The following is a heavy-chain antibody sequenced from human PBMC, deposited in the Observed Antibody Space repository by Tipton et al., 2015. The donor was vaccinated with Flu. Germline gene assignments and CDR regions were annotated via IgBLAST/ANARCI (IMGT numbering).Heavy chain of an antibody. CDR1: GGSISSKIYY. V-gene: IGHV4-39*07. J-gene: IGHJ4*02. D-gene: IGHD1-14*01. Sequence: LRLSCTVSGGSISSKIYYWSWIRRTAGKGLEWIGGVDQGGNTYYKASLKSRVTISADTSKNQFSLNLRSVTAADTAVYYCAKKVTTPDFDYWGQGILVAVSS. CDR3: AKKVTTPDFDY. CDR2: VDQGGNT.